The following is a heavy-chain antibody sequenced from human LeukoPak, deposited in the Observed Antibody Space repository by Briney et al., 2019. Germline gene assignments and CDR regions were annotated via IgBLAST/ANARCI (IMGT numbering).Heavy chain of an antibody. J-gene: IGHJ4*02. V-gene: IGHV3-48*01. CDR2: ISSSSSTI. Sequence: GGSLRLSCAASGFTFSSYSMNWVRQAPGKRLEWVSYISSSSSTIYYADSVKGRFTISRDNAKNSLYLQMNSLRAEDTAVYYCARVNVVVPAAIRKFDYWGQGTLVTVSS. CDR3: ARVNVVVPAAIRKFDY. CDR1: GFTFSSYS. D-gene: IGHD2-2*02.